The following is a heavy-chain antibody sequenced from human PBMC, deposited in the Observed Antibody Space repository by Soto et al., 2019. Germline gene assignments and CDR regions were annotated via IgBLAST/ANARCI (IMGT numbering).Heavy chain of an antibody. CDR2: IGISSTTI. Sequence: PWGSLRLSCASSGFPFSSYSMNWVRQAPGKGLEWVSYIGISSTTIYYADSVKGRFTISRDNAKNSLYLQMNSLRAEDTAVYYCARDLAVAALDYWGQGTLVTVSS. J-gene: IGHJ4*02. V-gene: IGHV3-48*01. CDR3: ARDLAVAALDY. CDR1: GFPFSSYS. D-gene: IGHD6-19*01.